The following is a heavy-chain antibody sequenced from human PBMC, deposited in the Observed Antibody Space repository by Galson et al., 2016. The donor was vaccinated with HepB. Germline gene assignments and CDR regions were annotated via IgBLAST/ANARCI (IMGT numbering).Heavy chain of an antibody. D-gene: IGHD2-15*01. CDR3: ASSDPRYYYYYTMDV. CDR2: IIPIFGTA. Sequence: SVKVSCKASGGTFSRYPISWVRQAPGQGLEWIGGIIPIFGTANYAQKFQGRITIIADESTSTAYMKLRSLRSEDTAVYYCASSDPRYYYYYTMDVWGQGTMVIVSS. V-gene: IGHV1-69*13. J-gene: IGHJ6*02. CDR1: GGTFSRYP.